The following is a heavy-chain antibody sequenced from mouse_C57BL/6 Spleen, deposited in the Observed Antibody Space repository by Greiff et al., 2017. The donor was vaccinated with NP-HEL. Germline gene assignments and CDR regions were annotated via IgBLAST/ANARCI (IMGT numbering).Heavy chain of an antibody. CDR2: ISDGGSYT. CDR3: ARDQAGPDY. Sequence: EVKLMESGGGLVKPGGSLKLSCAASGFTFSSYAMSWVRQTPEKRLEWVATISDGGSYTYYPDNVKGRFTISRDNAKNNLYLQMSHLKSEDTAMYYCARDQAGPDYWGQGTTLTVSS. D-gene: IGHD3-2*02. CDR1: GFTFSSYA. V-gene: IGHV5-4*01. J-gene: IGHJ2*01.